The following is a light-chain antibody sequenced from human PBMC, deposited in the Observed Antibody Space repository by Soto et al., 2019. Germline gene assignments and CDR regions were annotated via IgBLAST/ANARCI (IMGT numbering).Light chain of an antibody. J-gene: IGKJ4*01. CDR1: QSVDSNY. CDR3: HQYGNSPPLI. V-gene: IGKV3-20*01. CDR2: DAS. Sequence: EIVLTQSPDTLSLSPGERATLSCRASQSVDSNYLAWYQQKPGQAPRVLIYDASIRATGIPDRFSGSGSGTDFTLTISRLEPEDSAVYYCHQYGNSPPLIIGGGTKVDIK.